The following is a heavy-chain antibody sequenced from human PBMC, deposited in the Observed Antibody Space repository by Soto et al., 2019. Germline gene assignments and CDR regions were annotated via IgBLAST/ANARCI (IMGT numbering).Heavy chain of an antibody. V-gene: IGHV4-59*01. D-gene: IGHD2-8*01. CDR2: IYYSGST. CDR1: GGSISSYC. J-gene: IGHJ5*02. CDR3: ASKGSTNRVYNWIDP. Sequence: SETLSLTCTVSGGSISSYCWSWIRQPPGKGLEWIGYIYYSGSTNYNPSLKSRVTLSVDTSKNQFSLTLRSVPAAATAVYYCASKGSTNRVYNWIDPWGQGTLVTVS.